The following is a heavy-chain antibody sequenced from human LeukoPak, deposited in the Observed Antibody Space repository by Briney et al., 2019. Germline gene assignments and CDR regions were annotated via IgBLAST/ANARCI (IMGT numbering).Heavy chain of an antibody. J-gene: IGHJ4*02. CDR1: GFTFSSYA. CDR3: ARDSVWDYYGSGSSYYFDY. V-gene: IGHV3-23*01. CDR2: ISGSGVST. D-gene: IGHD3-10*01. Sequence: GGSLRLSCAASGFTFSSYAMGWVRQAPGKGLEWVSAISGSGVSTYYADSVKGRFTISRDNSKNTLYLQMNSLRAEDTAVYYCARDSVWDYYGSGSSYYFDYWGQGTLVTVSS.